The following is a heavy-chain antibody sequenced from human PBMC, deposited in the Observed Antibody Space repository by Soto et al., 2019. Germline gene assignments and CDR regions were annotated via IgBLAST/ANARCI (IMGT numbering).Heavy chain of an antibody. CDR2: IYTSGST. Sequence: PAETLSLTCIVSVTSGSNYYWSWMRQPAGKGLEHIGRIYTSGSTSYNPSLKSRVTMSMDTSQTQIYLNLTSVTAADTAVYYCARGGIQLSYAFDYWGQGIQVTVSS. J-gene: IGHJ4*02. D-gene: IGHD5-18*01. CDR1: VTSGSNYY. CDR3: ARGGIQLSYAFDY. V-gene: IGHV4-4*07.